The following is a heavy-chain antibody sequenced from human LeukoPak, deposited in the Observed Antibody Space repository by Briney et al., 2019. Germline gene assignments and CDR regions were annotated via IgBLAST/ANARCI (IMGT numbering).Heavy chain of an antibody. CDR2: ISGSGGST. D-gene: IGHD3-22*01. Sequence: GGSLRLSCAASGFTFSSYSMHWVRQAPGKGLEWVSAISGSGGSTYYADSVKGRFTISRDNSKNTLYLQMNSLRAEDTAVYYCAKGLAYDSSGYLRYWGQGTLVTVSS. CDR3: AKGLAYDSSGYLRY. J-gene: IGHJ4*02. CDR1: GFTFSSYS. V-gene: IGHV3-23*01.